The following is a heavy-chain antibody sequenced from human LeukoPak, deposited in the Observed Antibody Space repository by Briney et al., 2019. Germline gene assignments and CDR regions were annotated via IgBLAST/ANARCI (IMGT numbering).Heavy chain of an antibody. J-gene: IGHJ3*02. V-gene: IGHV3-23*01. Sequence: GGSLRLSCAASGFTFSSYAMSWVRQAPGKGLEWVSAISGSGGSTYYADSVKGRFTISRDNSKNTLYLQMNSLRAEDTAVYYCARDHRGSGAFDIWGQGTMVTVSS. CDR2: ISGSGGST. CDR3: ARDHRGSGAFDI. D-gene: IGHD3-10*01. CDR1: GFTFSSYA.